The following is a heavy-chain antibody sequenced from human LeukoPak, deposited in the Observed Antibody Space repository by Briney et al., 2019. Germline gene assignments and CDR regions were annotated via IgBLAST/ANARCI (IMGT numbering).Heavy chain of an antibody. D-gene: IGHD6-19*01. CDR2: IFYTGAT. Sequence: SETLSLTCTVSGGSVSSSSYYWGRIRQPPGKGLEWIGTIFYTGATYYNPSLKSRVTISVDKSKNQFSLKLSSVTAADTAVYYCAREAYSSGHTVGILSYWGQGTLVTVSS. J-gene: IGHJ4*02. CDR3: AREAYSSGHTVGILSY. V-gene: IGHV4-39*07. CDR1: GGSVSSSSYY.